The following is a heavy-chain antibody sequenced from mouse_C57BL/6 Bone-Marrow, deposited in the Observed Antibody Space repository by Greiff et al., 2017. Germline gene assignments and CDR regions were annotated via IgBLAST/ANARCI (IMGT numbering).Heavy chain of an antibody. D-gene: IGHD2-4*01. V-gene: IGHV1-26*01. J-gene: IGHJ3*01. Sequence: EVQLQQSGPELVKPGASVKISCKASGYTFTDYYMNWVKQSHGKSLEWIGDINPNNGGTSYNQKFKGKATLTVDKSSSTAYMELLSLTSEDSAVYYCAKCDYDAWFADWGQGTLVTVSA. CDR2: INPNNGGT. CDR3: AKCDYDAWFAD. CDR1: GYTFTDYY.